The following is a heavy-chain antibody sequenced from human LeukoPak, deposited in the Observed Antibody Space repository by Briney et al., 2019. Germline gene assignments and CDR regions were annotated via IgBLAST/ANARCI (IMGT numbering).Heavy chain of an antibody. CDR3: ARAQYNWNDVKGAFDI. J-gene: IGHJ3*02. D-gene: IGHD1-20*01. CDR1: GFTFSSYS. V-gene: IGHV3-48*02. CDR2: ISSSSSTI. Sequence: PGGSLRLSCAASGFTFSSYSMNWVRQAPGKGLEWVSYISSSSSTIYYADSVKGRFTISRDNAKNSLYLQMNSLRDEDTAVYYCARAQYNWNDVKGAFDIWGQGTMVTVSS.